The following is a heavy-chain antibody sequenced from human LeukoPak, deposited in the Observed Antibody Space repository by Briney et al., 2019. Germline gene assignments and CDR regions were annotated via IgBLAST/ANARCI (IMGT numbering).Heavy chain of an antibody. CDR1: GFSFSSSW. Sequence: PGGSLRLSCAASGFSFSSSWMHWVRQVPGKGLEWVSRINDDETSTTYAESVKGRFTISRDNAKNTLFLQMNSLRAEDTAVYYRATTGIGSYYDYWGLGTLVTVSS. CDR2: INDDETST. V-gene: IGHV3-74*01. J-gene: IGHJ4*02. CDR3: ATTGIGSYYDY. D-gene: IGHD1-26*01.